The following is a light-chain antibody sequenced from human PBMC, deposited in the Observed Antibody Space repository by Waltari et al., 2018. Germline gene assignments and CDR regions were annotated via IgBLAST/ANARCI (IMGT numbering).Light chain of an antibody. CDR1: QSLVHSDGNTY. J-gene: IGKJ1*01. CDR3: MQGTHWPWT. Sequence: DVVMTQSPLSLPVTLGQPASISCRSSQSLVHSDGNTYLNWFHQRPGQSPRRLIYKVSSRDPGVQDRFSGSGSGTDLTLKISGVEAEDVGLYYCMQGTHWPWTFGQGTMVDIK. V-gene: IGKV2-30*02. CDR2: KVS.